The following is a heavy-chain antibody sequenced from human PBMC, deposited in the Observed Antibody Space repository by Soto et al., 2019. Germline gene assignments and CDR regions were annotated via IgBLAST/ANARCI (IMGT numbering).Heavy chain of an antibody. Sequence: ASVKVSCKASGDTFTSYAVHWVRRAPGQRLEWLGWINGGNADTKYSQKFQDRVTITRDTSASTAYMELSSLRSEDTAVYYCAREESLAYSYYYGMDVWGQGTTVTVSS. CDR2: INGGNADT. J-gene: IGHJ6*02. D-gene: IGHD2-21*01. V-gene: IGHV1-3*01. CDR1: GDTFTSYA. CDR3: AREESLAYSYYYGMDV.